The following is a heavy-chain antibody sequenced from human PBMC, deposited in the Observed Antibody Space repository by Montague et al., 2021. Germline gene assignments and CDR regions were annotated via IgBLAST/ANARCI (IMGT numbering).Heavy chain of an antibody. CDR3: VRARDRYYYMEN. V-gene: IGHV4-38-2*02. CDR2: VSHGGST. CDR1: RSLINSDYY. J-gene: IGHJ6*03. Sequence: SETLSLTCTVSRSLINSDYYWGWIRQPPGKGLEWMGIVSHGGSTYYNPSLKSRVTISVDTSNNLSPLKPSSVTAADTAIYYCVRARDRYYYMENWGKGTTITVSS.